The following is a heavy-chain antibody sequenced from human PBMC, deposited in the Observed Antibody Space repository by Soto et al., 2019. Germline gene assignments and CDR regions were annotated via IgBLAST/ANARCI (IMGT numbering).Heavy chain of an antibody. Sequence: QVQLVQSGAEVKKPGASVKVSCKVSGYTLTELSMHWVRQAPGKGLEWMGGFDPEDGETIYAQKFQGRVTMTEDTSTDTAYMELSSLRSEDTAVYYCATFPPPPDYYASRREWYFDLWGRGTLVTVSS. J-gene: IGHJ2*01. CDR2: FDPEDGET. D-gene: IGHD3-22*01. CDR1: GYTLTELS. CDR3: ATFPPPPDYYASRREWYFDL. V-gene: IGHV1-24*01.